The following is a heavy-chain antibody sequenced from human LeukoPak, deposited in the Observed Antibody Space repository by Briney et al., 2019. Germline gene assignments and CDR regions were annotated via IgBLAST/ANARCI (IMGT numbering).Heavy chain of an antibody. CDR2: MNPNSGNT. D-gene: IGHD6-19*01. J-gene: IGHJ6*02. V-gene: IGHV1-8*01. Sequence: VASVKVSCKTSGYTFSSFGITWVRQAPGQGLEWMGWMNPNSGNTGYAQKFQGRVTITRNTSISTAYMELSSLRSEDTAVYYCARGFHSSGWYRYYYYGMDVWGQGTTVTVSS. CDR3: ARGFHSSGWYRYYYYGMDV. CDR1: GYTFSSFG.